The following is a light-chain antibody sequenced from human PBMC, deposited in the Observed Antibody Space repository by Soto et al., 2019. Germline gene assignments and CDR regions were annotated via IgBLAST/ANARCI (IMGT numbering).Light chain of an antibody. J-gene: IGLJ3*02. CDR3: SSYTTSNTWL. Sequence: QSALTQPASVSGSPGQSITISCTATTSDVGGFASVSWYQQHPGTAPRVIIYEVSNRPSGVSYRFSGSKSANTASLTISGLQADDEADYYCSSYTTSNTWLFGGGTKLTVL. V-gene: IGLV2-14*01. CDR2: EVS. CDR1: TSDVGGFAS.